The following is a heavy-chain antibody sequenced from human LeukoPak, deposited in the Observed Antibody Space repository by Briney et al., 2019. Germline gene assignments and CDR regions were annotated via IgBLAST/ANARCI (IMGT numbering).Heavy chain of an antibody. Sequence: GGSLRLSCEASGFTFSTYAMSWVRQAPGKGLEWVSGISGSGSITYYADSVKGRFTISRDNSKNTLYLQMNSLRAEDTAVYYCAKGHAGVVVVPAASHFDYWGQGTLVTVSS. CDR3: AKGHAGVVVVPAASHFDY. CDR2: ISGSGSIT. V-gene: IGHV3-23*01. CDR1: GFTFSTYA. J-gene: IGHJ4*02. D-gene: IGHD2-2*01.